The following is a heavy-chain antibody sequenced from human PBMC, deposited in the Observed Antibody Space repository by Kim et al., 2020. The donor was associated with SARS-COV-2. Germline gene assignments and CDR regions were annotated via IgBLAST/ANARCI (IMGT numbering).Heavy chain of an antibody. CDR3: AKDASRITIFGVVTRGGMDV. CDR2: ISGSGGST. CDR1: GFTFSSYA. J-gene: IGHJ6*02. V-gene: IGHV3-23*01. Sequence: GGSLRLSCAASGFTFSSYAMSWVRQAPGKGLEWVSAISGSGGSTYYADSVKGRFTISRDNSKNTLYLQMNSLRAEDTAVYYCAKDASRITIFGVVTRGGMDVWGQGTRVTVSS. D-gene: IGHD3-3*01.